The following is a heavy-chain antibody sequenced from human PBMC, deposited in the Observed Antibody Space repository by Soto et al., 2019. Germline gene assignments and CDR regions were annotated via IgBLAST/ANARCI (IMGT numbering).Heavy chain of an antibody. Sequence: SETLSLTCTVSCGSISSSIYYWGWIRQPPGKGLEYIGSIYFSGSTYYNPSLKSRVTISVDTSKNQFSLKLRSVTAADTAVYYCARGRPIYDFWSGYFYYWGRGTLVTVSS. D-gene: IGHD3-3*01. CDR2: IYFSGST. J-gene: IGHJ4*02. CDR1: CGSISSSIYY. CDR3: ARGRPIYDFWSGYFYY. V-gene: IGHV4-39*01.